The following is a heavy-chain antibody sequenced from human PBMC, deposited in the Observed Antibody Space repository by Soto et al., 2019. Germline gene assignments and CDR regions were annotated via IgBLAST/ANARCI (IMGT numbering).Heavy chain of an antibody. Sequence: RASVKVSCKASGDTFTTYDINWVRRATGHGLEWMGWINPNSGNIGYAQRFQGRVTMTRDTAIRTAYMEVSSLRSDDTAVYYCARGRASGSYYLLDYWGQGTLVTVSS. J-gene: IGHJ4*02. CDR1: GDTFTTYD. D-gene: IGHD3-10*01. CDR3: ARGRASGSYYLLDY. V-gene: IGHV1-8*01. CDR2: INPNSGNI.